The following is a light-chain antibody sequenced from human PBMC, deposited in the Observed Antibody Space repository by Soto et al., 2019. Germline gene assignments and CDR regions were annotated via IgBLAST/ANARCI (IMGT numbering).Light chain of an antibody. CDR1: QSISIW. V-gene: IGKV1-5*03. CDR2: KAS. J-gene: IGKJ1*01. CDR3: QQYNDYSWT. Sequence: DIQMTQSPSTLSASVGDRVAITCRASQSISIWLAWYQQKPGKAPKLLIYKASSLESGVPSRLSGSGSGTEFTLTISSLQPDDFATYYCQQYNDYSWTFGQGTKVEL.